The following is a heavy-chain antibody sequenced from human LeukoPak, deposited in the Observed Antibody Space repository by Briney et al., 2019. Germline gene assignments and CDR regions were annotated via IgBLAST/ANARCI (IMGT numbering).Heavy chain of an antibody. CDR2: INHSGST. J-gene: IGHJ6*03. D-gene: IGHD3-22*01. CDR3: ARGAVTGITVIVGAYYMDV. CDR1: GGYFSGYY. V-gene: IGHV4-34*01. Sequence: SETLSLTCAVYGGYFSGYYWSWIRQPPVKGREWIGEINHSGSTNYNPSLKSRVTISVDTSKNQFSLKLSSVTAADTAVYYWARGAVTGITVIVGAYYMDVWGKGTSVTVSS.